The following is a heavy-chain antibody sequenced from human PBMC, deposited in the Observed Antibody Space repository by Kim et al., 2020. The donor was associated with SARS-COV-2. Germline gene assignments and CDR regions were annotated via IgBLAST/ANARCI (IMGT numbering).Heavy chain of an antibody. CDR2: IGSSAYTV. CDR1: GFTFSSYE. Sequence: GGSLRLSCVASGFTFSSYEMNWVRQAPGKGLEWVAFIGSSAYTVYYADSVKGRFTISRDNAKNSLFLEMSSLRAEGTAVYYCVRDRRTSGWSYFDYLGRGILVTVSS. D-gene: IGHD6-13*01. V-gene: IGHV3-48*03. CDR3: VRDRRTSGWSYFDY. J-gene: IGHJ4*02.